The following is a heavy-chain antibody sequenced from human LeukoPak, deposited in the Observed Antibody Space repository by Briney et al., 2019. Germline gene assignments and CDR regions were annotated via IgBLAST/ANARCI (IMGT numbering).Heavy chain of an antibody. J-gene: IGHJ4*02. CDR1: GFTFSSYA. Sequence: GGSLRLSCAASGFTFSSYAMHWVRQAPGKGLEYVSAISSNGGSTYYANSVKGRFTISRDNSKNTLYLQMNGLRAEDTAVYYCAKSIAVASQLYDYWGQGTLVTVSS. CDR3: AKSIAVASQLYDY. CDR2: ISSNGGST. D-gene: IGHD6-19*01. V-gene: IGHV3-64*01.